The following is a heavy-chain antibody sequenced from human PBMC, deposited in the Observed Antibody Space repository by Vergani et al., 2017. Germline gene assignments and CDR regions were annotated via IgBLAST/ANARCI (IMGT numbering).Heavy chain of an antibody. CDR2: IRSKAYGGTT. CDR3: TRAQRGYSYGYSDY. D-gene: IGHD5-18*01. Sequence: EVQLVESGGGLVQPGRSLRLSCTACGFTFGDYALSWFRQAPGKGLEWVGFIRSKAYGGTTEYAASVKGRFTISRDDSKSIAYLQMNSLKTEDTAVYYCTRAQRGYSYGYSDYWGQGSLVTVSS. J-gene: IGHJ4*02. V-gene: IGHV3-49*03. CDR1: GFTFGDYA.